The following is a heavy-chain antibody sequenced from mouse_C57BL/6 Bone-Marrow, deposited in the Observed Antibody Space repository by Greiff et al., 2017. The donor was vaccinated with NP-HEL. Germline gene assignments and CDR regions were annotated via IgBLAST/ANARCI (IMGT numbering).Heavy chain of an antibody. V-gene: IGHV1-52*01. CDR3: ARREGLKEEYYFDY. CDR1: GYTFTSYW. CDR2: IDPSDSET. D-gene: IGHD2-2*01. J-gene: IGHJ2*01. Sequence: VQLQQPGAELVKPGASVKLSCKASGYTFTSYWMHWVKQRPIQGLEWIGNIDPSDSETHYNQKFKDKATLTVDKSSSTAYMQLSSLTSEDSAVYYCARREGLKEEYYFDYWGQGTTLTVSS.